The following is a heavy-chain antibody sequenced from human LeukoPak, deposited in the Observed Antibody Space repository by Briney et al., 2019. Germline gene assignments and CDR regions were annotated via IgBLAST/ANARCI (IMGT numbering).Heavy chain of an antibody. V-gene: IGHV3-53*01. J-gene: IGHJ6*03. CDR3: ARSGYYYYMDV. CDR1: GFTVSSNY. CDR2: IYSGGST. Sequence: PGGSLRLSCAASGFTVSSNYMSWVRQAPGKGLEWVSVIYSGGSTYYADSVKGRFTISRDNSRNTLYLQMNSLRAEDTAVYYCARSGYYYYMDVWGKGTTVTVSS. D-gene: IGHD3-10*01.